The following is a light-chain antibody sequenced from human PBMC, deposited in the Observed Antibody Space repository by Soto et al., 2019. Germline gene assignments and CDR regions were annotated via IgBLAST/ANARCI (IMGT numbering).Light chain of an antibody. V-gene: IGKV3-20*01. CDR1: QSVSSSY. CDR2: GPS. CDR3: QRYCRSPVT. J-gene: IGKJ1*01. Sequence: EIVLTQSPGTLSLSPGERATLSCRASQSVSSSYLAWYQQKPGQAPRLLIYGPSSRATGIPDRFSGSGSGIDFTLTITRLEPEACALYYGQRYCRSPVTFGQGTKVEIK.